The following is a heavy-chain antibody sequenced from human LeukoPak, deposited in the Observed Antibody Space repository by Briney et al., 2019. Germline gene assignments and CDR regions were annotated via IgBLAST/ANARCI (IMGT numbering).Heavy chain of an antibody. Sequence: RGSLRLSCAASEFTFSSYWMSWVRQAPGKGLEWVANIKQDGSEKYYVDSVKGRFTISRDNAKSSLYLQMNSLRAEDTAVYYCARADGDGGYYYYYGMDVWGKGTTVTVSS. CDR1: EFTFSSYW. V-gene: IGHV3-7*03. J-gene: IGHJ6*04. CDR3: ARADGDGGYYYYYGMDV. D-gene: IGHD4-17*01. CDR2: IKQDGSEK.